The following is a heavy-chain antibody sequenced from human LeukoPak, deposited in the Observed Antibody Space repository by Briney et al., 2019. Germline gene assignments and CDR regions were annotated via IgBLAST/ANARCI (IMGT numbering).Heavy chain of an antibody. CDR1: GDSVSSNSAA. CDR2: TYYRSKWYN. CDR3: ARTYCTSSSCYFDY. V-gene: IGHV6-1*01. D-gene: IGHD2-2*01. J-gene: IGHJ4*02. Sequence: SQTLSLTCAISGDSVSSNSAAWNWIRQSPSRGLEWLGRTYYRSKWYNDYVVSVKSRVTINPDTSKNQFSLQLNSVTPEDTAVYYCARTYCTSSSCYFDYWGQGTLVTVSS.